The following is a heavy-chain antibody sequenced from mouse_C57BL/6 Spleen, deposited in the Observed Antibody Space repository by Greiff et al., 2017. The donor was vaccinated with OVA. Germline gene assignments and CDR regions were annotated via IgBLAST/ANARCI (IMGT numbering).Heavy chain of an antibody. CDR1: GYTFTSYW. CDR3: AKRYGNYYDY. CDR2: IDPSDSYT. Sequence: QVQLQQPGAELVKPGASVKLSCKASGYTFTSYWMQWVKQRPGQGLEWIGEIDPSDSYTNYNQKFKGKATLTVDTSSNTTYMQLKSLTSKDSAIYYGAKRYGNYYDYGGQGPTLTV. J-gene: IGHJ2*01. V-gene: IGHV1-50*01. D-gene: IGHD2-10*02.